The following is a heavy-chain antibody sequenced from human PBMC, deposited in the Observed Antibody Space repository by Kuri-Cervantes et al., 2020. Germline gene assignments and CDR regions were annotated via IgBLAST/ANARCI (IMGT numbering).Heavy chain of an antibody. V-gene: IGHV3-13*01. J-gene: IGHJ3*02. Sequence: GGSLRLSCAASGFTFSTYDMHWVRQVTGKGLKWVSGIGSAGDTYSPGSVKGRLTISRDNAKNSLYLQMNSLRAEDTAVYYCAREFSGYYYVGSDAFDIWGQGTMVTVSS. D-gene: IGHD3-22*01. CDR3: AREFSGYYYVGSDAFDI. CDR2: IGSAGDT. CDR1: GFTFSTYD.